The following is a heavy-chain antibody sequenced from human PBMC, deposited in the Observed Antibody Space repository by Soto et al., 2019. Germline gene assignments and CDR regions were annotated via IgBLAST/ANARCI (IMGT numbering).Heavy chain of an antibody. CDR3: ARGDYDFWSXYYTGTGAPPLNNWFDP. Sequence: SETLSLTCTVSGGSISGYYWSWIRQPAGKGLEWIGRIYTSGSTNYNPSLKSRVTMSVDTSKNQFSLKLSSVTAADTAVYYCARGDYDFWSXYYTGTGAPPLNNWFDPWGQGTLVTVSS. CDR1: GGSISGYY. J-gene: IGHJ5*02. V-gene: IGHV4-4*07. D-gene: IGHD3-3*01. CDR2: IYTSGST.